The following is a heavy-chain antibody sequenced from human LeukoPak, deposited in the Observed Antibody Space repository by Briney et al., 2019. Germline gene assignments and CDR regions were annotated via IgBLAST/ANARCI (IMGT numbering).Heavy chain of an antibody. J-gene: IGHJ6*02. CDR2: IIPILGIA. V-gene: IGHV1-69*04. CDR3: ARKPGYSGYDDYYYYGMDV. D-gene: IGHD5-12*01. CDR1: GGTFSSYA. Sequence: SVKVSCKASGGTFSSYAISWVRQAPGQGLEWMGRIIPILGIANYAQKFQGRVTITADKSTSTAYMELSSLRSEDTAVYYCARKPGYSGYDDYYYYGMDVWGQGTTVTVSS.